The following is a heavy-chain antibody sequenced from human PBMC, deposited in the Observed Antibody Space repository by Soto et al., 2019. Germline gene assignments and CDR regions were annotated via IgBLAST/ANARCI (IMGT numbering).Heavy chain of an antibody. Sequence: PSETLSLTCTVSGGSISSYYWSWIRQPPGKGLEWIGYIYYSGSTNYNPSLKSRVTISVDTSKNQFSLKLSSVTAADTAVYYCARRGVETVTTTRPFYYYYYYMDVWGKGTTVTVSS. CDR3: ARRGVETVTTTRPFYYYYYYMDV. J-gene: IGHJ6*03. CDR1: GGSISSYY. CDR2: IYYSGST. D-gene: IGHD4-4*01. V-gene: IGHV4-59*08.